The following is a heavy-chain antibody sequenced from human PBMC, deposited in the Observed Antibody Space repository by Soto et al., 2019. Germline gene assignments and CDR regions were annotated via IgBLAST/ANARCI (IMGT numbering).Heavy chain of an antibody. CDR3: ASRVVPTIHYYYYYGMDV. CDR1: GFTFTSSA. D-gene: IGHD5-12*01. J-gene: IGHJ6*02. V-gene: IGHV1-58*01. Sequence: SVKVSCKASGFTFTSSAVQWVRQARGQRLEWIGWIVVGSGNTNYAQKFQERVTITRDMSTSTAYMELSSLRSEDTAVYYCASRVVPTIHYYYYYGMDVWGQGTTVTAS. CDR2: IVVGSGNT.